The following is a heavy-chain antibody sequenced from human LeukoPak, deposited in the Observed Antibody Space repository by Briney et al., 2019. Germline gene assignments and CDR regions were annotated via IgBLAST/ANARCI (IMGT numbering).Heavy chain of an antibody. J-gene: IGHJ4*02. CDR2: IYSDNT. CDR3: ARRAGAYSHPSDY. V-gene: IGHV3-53*01. D-gene: IGHD4/OR15-4a*01. CDR1: GFTVSSNS. Sequence: TGGSLRLSCTVSGFTVSSNSMSWVRQAPGKGLEWVSFIYSDNTHYSDTVKGRFTLSRDNSKNTQYLQMNSLRDEDTAVYYCARRAGAYSHPSDYWGQGTLVTVSS.